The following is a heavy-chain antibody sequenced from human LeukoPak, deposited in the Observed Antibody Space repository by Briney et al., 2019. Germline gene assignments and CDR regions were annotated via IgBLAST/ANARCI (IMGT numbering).Heavy chain of an antibody. D-gene: IGHD3-10*01. J-gene: IGHJ4*02. CDR2: IYHSGST. Sequence: SETLSLTCAVSGGSISSSNWWSWVRQPPGKGLEWIGEIYHSGSTNYNPSLKSRVTISVDTSKNQFSLKLSSVTAADTAVYYCARQGYGSGSSTLDYWGQGTLVTVSS. CDR1: GGSISSSNW. V-gene: IGHV4-4*02. CDR3: ARQGYGSGSSTLDY.